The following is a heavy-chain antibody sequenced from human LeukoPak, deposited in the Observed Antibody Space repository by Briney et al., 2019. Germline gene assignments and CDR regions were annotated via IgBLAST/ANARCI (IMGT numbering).Heavy chain of an antibody. CDR3: ASPQREDYVWGSYRFLEPEYYFDY. J-gene: IGHJ4*02. D-gene: IGHD3-16*02. CDR1: GFTFSSYA. V-gene: IGHV3-30-3*01. Sequence: QPGGSLRLSCAASGFTFSSYAMHWVRQAPGKGLEWVAVISYDGSNKYYADSVKGRFTISRDNSKNTLYLQMNSLRAEDTDVYYCASPQREDYVWGSYRFLEPEYYFDYWGQGTLVTVSS. CDR2: ISYDGSNK.